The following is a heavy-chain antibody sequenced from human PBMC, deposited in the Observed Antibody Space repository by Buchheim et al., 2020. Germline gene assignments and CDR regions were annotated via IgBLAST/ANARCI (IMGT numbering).Heavy chain of an antibody. Sequence: QVQLQESGPGLVKRSQTLSLTCTVSGGSISSGDYYWSWIRQPPGKGLEWIGYIYYSGSTYYNPSLKSRVTISVDTSKNQFSLKLSSVTAADTAVYYCARVGNDGMTTVTTGFYWYFDLWGRGTL. J-gene: IGHJ2*01. CDR2: IYYSGST. CDR1: GGSISSGDYY. D-gene: IGHD4-17*01. CDR3: ARVGNDGMTTVTTGFYWYFDL. V-gene: IGHV4-30-4*01.